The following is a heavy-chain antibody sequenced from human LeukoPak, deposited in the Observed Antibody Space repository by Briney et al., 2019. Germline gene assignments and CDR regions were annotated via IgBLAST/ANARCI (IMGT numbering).Heavy chain of an antibody. V-gene: IGHV3-30-3*01. CDR1: GFTFSSYA. J-gene: IGHJ4*02. CDR2: ISYDGSNK. D-gene: IGHD3-3*01. CDR3: ARDPAGDFWSGYYPFDY. Sequence: GGSLRLSCVASGFTFSSYAMHWVRQAPGKGLEWVAVISYDGSNKYYADSVKGRFTISRDNSKNTLYLQMNSLRAEDTAVYYCARDPAGDFWSGYYPFDYWGQGTLVTVSS.